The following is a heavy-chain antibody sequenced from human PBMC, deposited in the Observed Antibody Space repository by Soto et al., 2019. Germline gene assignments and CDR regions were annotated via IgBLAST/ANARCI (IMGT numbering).Heavy chain of an antibody. CDR1: GYTFTSYG. V-gene: IGHV1-18*01. J-gene: IGHJ5*02. CDR3: ARAYPKGYCSGGSCYPRYWFDP. D-gene: IGHD2-15*01. Sequence: ASVKVSCKASGYTFTSYGFSWVRQAPGQGLEWMGWISAYNGNTNYAQKLRGRVTMTTDTSTSTAYMELRSLRSDDSAVYYCARAYPKGYCSGGSCYPRYWFDPWGQGTLVTVSS. CDR2: ISAYNGNT.